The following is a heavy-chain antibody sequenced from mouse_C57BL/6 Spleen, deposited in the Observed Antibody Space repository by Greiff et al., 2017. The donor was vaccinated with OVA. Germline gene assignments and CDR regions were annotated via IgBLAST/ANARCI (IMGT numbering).Heavy chain of an antibody. D-gene: IGHD2-1*01. CDR3: ARLDYYGNYGYAMDY. J-gene: IGHJ4*01. Sequence: QVQLQQSGAELVKPGASVKLSCKASGYTFTSYWMHWVKQRPGQGLEWIGMIHPNSGSTNYNEKFKSKATLTVDKSSSTAYMQRSSLTSEDSAVYYCARLDYYGNYGYAMDYWGQGTSVTVSS. CDR1: GYTFTSYW. CDR2: IHPNSGST. V-gene: IGHV1-64*01.